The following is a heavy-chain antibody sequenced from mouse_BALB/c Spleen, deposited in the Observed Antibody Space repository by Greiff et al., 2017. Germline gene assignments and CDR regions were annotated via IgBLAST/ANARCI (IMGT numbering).Heavy chain of an antibody. V-gene: IGHV1-4*02. CDR3: ARSHYYGHGYFDY. D-gene: IGHD1-2*01. CDR2: INPSSGYT. J-gene: IGHJ2*01. Sequence: QVQLKESAAELARPGASVKMSCKASGYTFTSYTMHWVKQRPGQGLEWIGYINPSSGYTEYNQKFKDKTTLTADKSSSTAYMQLSSLTSEDSAVYYCARSHYYGHGYFDYWGQGTTLTVSS. CDR1: GYTFTSYT.